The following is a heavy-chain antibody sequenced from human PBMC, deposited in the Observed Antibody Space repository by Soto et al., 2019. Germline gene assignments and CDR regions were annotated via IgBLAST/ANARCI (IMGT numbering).Heavy chain of an antibody. Sequence: QVQLVQSGAEVKKPGSSVKVSCKASGGTFSSYAISWVRQAPGQGLEWMGGIIPIFGTANYGQKFQGRVTITADESTSTSYMELSSLKSEDTAVYYCAREVHYCTNGVCYTQWFDPWGQGTLVTVSS. V-gene: IGHV1-69*01. D-gene: IGHD2-8*01. CDR1: GGTFSSYA. J-gene: IGHJ5*02. CDR3: AREVHYCTNGVCYTQWFDP. CDR2: IIPIFGTA.